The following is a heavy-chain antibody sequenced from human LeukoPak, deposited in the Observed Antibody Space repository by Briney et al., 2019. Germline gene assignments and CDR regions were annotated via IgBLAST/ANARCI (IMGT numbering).Heavy chain of an antibody. Sequence: ASVKVSCKASGYTFTGYYMHWVRQAPGQGLEWMGRINPNSGGTNYAQKFQGRVTMTRDTSISTAYMELSRLRSDDTAVYYCARETPKLWFGELSLNYYYGMDVWGQGTTVTVSS. V-gene: IGHV1-2*06. CDR3: ARETPKLWFGELSLNYYYGMDV. CDR1: GYTFTGYY. CDR2: INPNSGGT. J-gene: IGHJ6*02. D-gene: IGHD3-10*01.